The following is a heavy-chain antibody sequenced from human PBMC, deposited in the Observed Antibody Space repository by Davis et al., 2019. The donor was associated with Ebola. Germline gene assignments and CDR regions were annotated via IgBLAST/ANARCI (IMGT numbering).Heavy chain of an antibody. J-gene: IGHJ3*02. D-gene: IGHD6-13*01. CDR1: GYSLTNYW. V-gene: IGHV5-51*01. Sequence: GESLKISCKGSGYSLTNYWIGWVRQMPGKGLEWMGIIYPGDSNTRYSPSFQGQVTISADKSISTAYLQWSSLKASDTAMYYCARHGGGYSSSEGLNAFDIWGQGTMVTVSS. CDR3: ARHGGGYSSSEGLNAFDI. CDR2: IYPGDSNT.